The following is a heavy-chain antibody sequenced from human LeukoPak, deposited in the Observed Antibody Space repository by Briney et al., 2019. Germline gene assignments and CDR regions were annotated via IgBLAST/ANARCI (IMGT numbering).Heavy chain of an antibody. D-gene: IGHD2-21*01. V-gene: IGHV3-30*18. CDR1: GFTFSSYG. Sequence: PGRSLRLSCAASGFTFSSYGMHWVRQAPGKGLEWVAVISYDGSNKYYADSVKGRFTIPRDNSKNTLYLQMNSLRAEDTAVYYCAKDLDGDSNYWGQGTLVTVSS. CDR2: ISYDGSNK. CDR3: AKDLDGDSNY. J-gene: IGHJ4*02.